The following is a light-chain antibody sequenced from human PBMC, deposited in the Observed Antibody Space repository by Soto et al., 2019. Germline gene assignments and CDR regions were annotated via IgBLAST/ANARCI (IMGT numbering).Light chain of an antibody. CDR3: QQYYSTLCT. CDR2: WAS. V-gene: IGKV4-1*01. CDR1: QTLLYSSINKNY. Sequence: IEMTQSPDSLAVSLGGRATISCWSSQTLLYSSINKNYLAWYQQKPGQPPKLLISWASTRESGVPDRFSGSGSGTDFTLTISSLQAKDVAVYYCQQYYSTLCTFGQGTKVEIK. J-gene: IGKJ2*02.